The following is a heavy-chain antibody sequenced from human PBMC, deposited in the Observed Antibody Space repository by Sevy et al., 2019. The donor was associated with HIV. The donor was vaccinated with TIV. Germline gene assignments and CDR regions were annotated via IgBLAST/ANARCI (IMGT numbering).Heavy chain of an antibody. CDR1: GFIFSDYG. CDR2: IWNEGRNK. CDR3: ARDQSYQPDNSGYTFDY. D-gene: IGHD3-22*01. Sequence: GGSLRLSCAASGFIFSDYGMHWVRQAPGKGLEWVAVIWNEGRNKQYGDSVRGRFTISRDNSKNMLYLQMNSLRAEDTAVYYCARDQSYQPDNSGYTFDYWGQGSLVTVSS. J-gene: IGHJ4*02. V-gene: IGHV3-33*01.